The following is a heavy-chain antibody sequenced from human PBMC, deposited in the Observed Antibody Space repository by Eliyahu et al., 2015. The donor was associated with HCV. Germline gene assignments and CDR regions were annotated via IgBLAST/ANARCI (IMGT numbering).Heavy chain of an antibody. D-gene: IGHD2-15*01. J-gene: IGHJ6*02. CDR3: AKLRSDPDLVGGMDV. CDR1: XFXFXSHA. CDR2: VSGSGSSI. V-gene: IGHV3-23*01. Sequence: EVQLLESGGGLVQPGGSLXLSCVAXXFXFXSHAMTWVRQAAWKGVEWVSGVSGSGSSIFYADSVKGRFSISRDNSKNTVYLQMNSLRVEDRGIYYCAKLRSDPDLVGGMDVWGQGTTVTVFS.